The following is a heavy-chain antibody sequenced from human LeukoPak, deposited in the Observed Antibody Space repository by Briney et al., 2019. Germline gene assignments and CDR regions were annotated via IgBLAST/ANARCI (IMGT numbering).Heavy chain of an antibody. D-gene: IGHD3-22*01. CDR3: ARREGSSGYY. J-gene: IGHJ4*02. CDR2: IYYSGST. V-gene: IGHV4-59*05. Sequence: SETLSLTCTVSGGSISGYYWSWIRQPPGKGLEWIGSIYYSGSTYYNPSLKSRVTISVDTSKNQFSLKLSSVTAADTAVYYCARREGSSGYYWGQGTLVTVSS. CDR1: GGSISGYY.